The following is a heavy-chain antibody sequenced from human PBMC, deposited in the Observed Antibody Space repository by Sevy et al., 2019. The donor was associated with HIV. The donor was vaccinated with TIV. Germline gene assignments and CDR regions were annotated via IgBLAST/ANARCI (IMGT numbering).Heavy chain of an antibody. Sequence: SETLSLTCTVSGGSISSNFWTWIRQPPGKGLEWIGYRYHTGSSDYNPSLKSRVTISLDTLKNQLSLHLSSVTAADTVVYYCASGYETHDHWGQGTLVTVSS. J-gene: IGHJ4*02. CDR3: ASGYETHDH. CDR2: RYHTGSS. D-gene: IGHD5-12*01. CDR1: GGSISSNF. V-gene: IGHV4-59*01.